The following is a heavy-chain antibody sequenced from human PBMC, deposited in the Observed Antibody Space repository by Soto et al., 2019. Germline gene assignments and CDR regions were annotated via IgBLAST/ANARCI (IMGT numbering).Heavy chain of an antibody. Sequence: QMQLQESGPGLVKPSQTLSLTCTVSGDSISSNGYYWSWIRQHPGKGLEWIGYIHYSGSTYYNPSLRSRVTISVDTSKNQFSLKLSSVTAADTAVYYCARSPQSGETTVVTGYYFDYWGQGTLVTVSS. CDR2: IHYSGST. V-gene: IGHV4-31*03. CDR1: GDSISSNGYY. D-gene: IGHD4-17*01. J-gene: IGHJ4*02. CDR3: ARSPQSGETTVVTGYYFDY.